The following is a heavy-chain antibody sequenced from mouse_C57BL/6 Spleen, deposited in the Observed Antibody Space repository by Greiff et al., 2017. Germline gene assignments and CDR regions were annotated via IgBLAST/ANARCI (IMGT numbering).Heavy chain of an antibody. CDR3: PRDGSRAWFAY. D-gene: IGHD1-1*01. Sequence: VQLQQSVAELVRPGASVKLSCTASGFNIKNTYMHWVKQRPEQGLEWIGRIDPAKGNTKYAAKFQGKATITADTSSNTAYLQRSSLTSEDAAIYYGPRDGSRAWFAYWGQGTLVTVSA. CDR1: GFNIKNTY. V-gene: IGHV14-3*01. J-gene: IGHJ3*01. CDR2: IDPAKGNT.